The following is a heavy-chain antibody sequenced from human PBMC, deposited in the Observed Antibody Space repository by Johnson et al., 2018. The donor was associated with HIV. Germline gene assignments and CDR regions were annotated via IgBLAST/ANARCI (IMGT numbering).Heavy chain of an antibody. CDR3: ARGVHSVWAAFDI. CDR2: IKQDGSEK. J-gene: IGHJ3*02. Sequence: VQLVESGGGVVQPGGSLRLSCAASGFTFSSYWMSWVRQAPGKGLEWVANIKQDGSEKYYVDSVKGRFTISRDNAKNSLYLQMNSLRAEDTAVYYCARGVHSVWAAFDIWGQGTMVTVSS. V-gene: IGHV3-7*05. D-gene: IGHD2-21*01. CDR1: GFTFSSYW.